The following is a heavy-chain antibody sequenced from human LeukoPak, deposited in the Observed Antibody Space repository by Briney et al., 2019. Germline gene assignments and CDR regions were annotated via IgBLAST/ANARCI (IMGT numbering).Heavy chain of an antibody. D-gene: IGHD6-13*01. V-gene: IGHV3-7*01. CDR1: GFTFSSYA. J-gene: IGHJ3*02. CDR3: AREVYSSSRPADAFDI. Sequence: GGSLRLSCAASGFTFSSYAMHWVRQAPGKGLEWVANIMHDGSEKNYVDSVKGRFTISRDNAENSLYLQMNSLRAEDMAVYYCAREVYSSSRPADAFDIWGQGTMVTVSS. CDR2: IMHDGSEK.